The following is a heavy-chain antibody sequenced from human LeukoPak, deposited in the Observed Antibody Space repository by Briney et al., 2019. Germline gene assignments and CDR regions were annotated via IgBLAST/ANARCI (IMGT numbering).Heavy chain of an antibody. CDR2: ISAYNGNT. Sequence: ASVKVSCKASGYTFTSYGISWVRQAPGQGLEWMGWISAYNGNTNYAQKLQGRVTMTTDTSTSTAYMELRSLRSDDTAVYYCAREVYYGSGSYWASGYQFDYWGQGTLVTVSS. V-gene: IGHV1-18*01. J-gene: IGHJ4*02. CDR1: GYTFTSYG. CDR3: AREVYYGSGSYWASGYQFDY. D-gene: IGHD3-10*01.